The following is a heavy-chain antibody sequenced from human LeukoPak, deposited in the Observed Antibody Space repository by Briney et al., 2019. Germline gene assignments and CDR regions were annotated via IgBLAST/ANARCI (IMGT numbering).Heavy chain of an antibody. CDR2: IYYSGST. V-gene: IGHV4-59*01. Sequence: SETLSLTCTVSGGSISSYYWSWIRQPPGKGLEWIGYIYYSGSTNYNPSLKSRVTISVDTPKNQFSLKLSSVTAADTAVYYCARGQRSYYYYYYMAVWGKGTTVTISS. CDR1: GGSISSYY. J-gene: IGHJ6*03. CDR3: ARGQRSYYYYYYMAV.